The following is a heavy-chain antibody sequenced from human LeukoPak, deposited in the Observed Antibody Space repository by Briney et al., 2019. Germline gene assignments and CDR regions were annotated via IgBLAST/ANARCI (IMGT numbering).Heavy chain of an antibody. Sequence: GGSLRLSCAASGFTFRSYVMSWVRQAPGKGLEWVSAISGSGGSTYYADSVKGRFTISRDNSKNTLYLQMNSLRAEDTAVYYCGREYASSGYCDSWGQGTLVTVSS. CDR2: ISGSGGST. V-gene: IGHV3-23*01. CDR1: GFTFRSYV. J-gene: IGHJ4*02. D-gene: IGHD3-22*01. CDR3: GREYASSGYCDS.